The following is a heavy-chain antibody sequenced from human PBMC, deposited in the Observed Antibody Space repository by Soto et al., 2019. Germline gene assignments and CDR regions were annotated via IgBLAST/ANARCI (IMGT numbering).Heavy chain of an antibody. Sequence: GESLKISCAASGFTFASYVMSWVRQAPGKGLEWVSSISVSGGSTYYADSVKGRFTISRDNSKNTLYLQMNSLRAEDTAIYYCAKENWNDAWEYWGQGTLVTVSS. CDR2: ISVSGGST. CDR3: AKENWNDAWEY. D-gene: IGHD1-1*01. V-gene: IGHV3-23*01. CDR1: GFTFASYV. J-gene: IGHJ4*02.